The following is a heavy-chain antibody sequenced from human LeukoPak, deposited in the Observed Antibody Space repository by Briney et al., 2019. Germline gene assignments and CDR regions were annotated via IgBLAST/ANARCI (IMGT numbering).Heavy chain of an antibody. D-gene: IGHD3-10*02. CDR2: ISSSGSTI. V-gene: IGHV3-48*03. CDR3: AELGITMIGGV. Sequence: GGSLRLSCAASGFTFSNEMNWVRPAPGKGLERVSYISSSGSTIYYADSVKGRFTISRDNAKNSLYLQMNSLRAEDTAVYYCAELGITMIGGVWGKGTTDTISS. CDR1: GFTFSNE. J-gene: IGHJ6*04.